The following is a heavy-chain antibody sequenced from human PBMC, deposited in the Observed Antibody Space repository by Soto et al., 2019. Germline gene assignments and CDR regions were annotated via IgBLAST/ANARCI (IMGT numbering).Heavy chain of an antibody. D-gene: IGHD1-26*01. CDR1: GDSMTKYY. V-gene: IGHV4-4*07. J-gene: IGHJ4*02. CDR2: IYTSGST. Sequence: SATLSLTCHVSGDSMTKYYWSWIRQPAGKGLEWIGRIYTSGSTNYNPSLKSRVTMSIDTSNNHFSLNLKSVTAADTAVYYCARTVGAAYYFDFWGQGALVTVSS. CDR3: ARTVGAAYYFDF.